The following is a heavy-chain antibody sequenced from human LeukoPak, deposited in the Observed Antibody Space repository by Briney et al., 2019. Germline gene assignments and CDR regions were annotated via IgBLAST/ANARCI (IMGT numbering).Heavy chain of an antibody. CDR1: GGSFSGYY. J-gene: IGHJ4*02. Sequence: SETLSLTCAVYGGSFSGYYWSWIRQPPGKGLEWIGEINHSGSTNYNPSLKSRLTISVDTSKNQFSLKLSSVTAADTAVYYCARGRTTFLGYWGQGTLVTVSS. D-gene: IGHD1-7*01. CDR2: INHSGST. V-gene: IGHV4-34*01. CDR3: ARGRTTFLGY.